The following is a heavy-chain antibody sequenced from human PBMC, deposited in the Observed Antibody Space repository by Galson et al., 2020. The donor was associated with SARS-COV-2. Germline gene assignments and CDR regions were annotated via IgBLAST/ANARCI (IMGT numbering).Heavy chain of an antibody. CDR3: ARDFGVGSGWYGGGD. CDR1: GFTFSSYG. J-gene: IGHJ4*02. CDR2: IWYDGSNK. Sequence: GESLKISCAASGFTFSSYGMHWVRQAPGKGLEWVAVIWYDGSNKYYADSVKGRFTISRDNSKNTLYLQRNSLRAEDTAVYYCARDFGVGSGWYGGGDWGQGTLVTVSS. D-gene: IGHD6-19*01. V-gene: IGHV3-33*01.